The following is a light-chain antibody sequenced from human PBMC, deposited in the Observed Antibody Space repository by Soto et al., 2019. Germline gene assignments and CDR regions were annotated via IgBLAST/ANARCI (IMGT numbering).Light chain of an antibody. J-gene: IGKJ3*01. CDR1: QSISSY. V-gene: IGKV1-39*01. CDR3: QQSYSTPPIT. Sequence: DIQMTQSPSSLSASVGDRVTITCRASQSISSYLNWYQQKPGKAPKLLIYAASSLQSGVPSRFSGSGSGTDFTLTISCLQPEDFATYYCQQSYSTPPITFGPGTKVDIK. CDR2: AAS.